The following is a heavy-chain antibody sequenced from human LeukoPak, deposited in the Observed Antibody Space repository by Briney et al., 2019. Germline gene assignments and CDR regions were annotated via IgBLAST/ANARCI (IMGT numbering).Heavy chain of an antibody. D-gene: IGHD2-2*01. J-gene: IGHJ5*01. Sequence: PSQTLSLTCIVSGDSISGKYWSWIRRPAGKGLEWLGRIYSSGTTDYSPSLMSRVPMSLDTSKNHISLRLRSVTAAHTAVYYCARLDILVPRAVEWFDPWGQGTVVTVSS. CDR3: ARLDILVPRAVEWFDP. CDR2: IYSSGTT. V-gene: IGHV4-4*07. CDR1: GDSISGKY.